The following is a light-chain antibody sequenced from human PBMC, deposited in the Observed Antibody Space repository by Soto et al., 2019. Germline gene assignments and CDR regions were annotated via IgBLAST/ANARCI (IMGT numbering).Light chain of an antibody. CDR2: EGS. CDR1: SSDVGTYNL. Sequence: HSALTQPASVSGSPGQSITVSCTGTSSDVGTYNLVSWYQQHPGKAPKLMIYEGSKRPSGVSNRFSGSKSGNTASLTISGLQAEDEADYYCCSYASSNTPYYVFGTGTKVTVL. J-gene: IGLJ1*01. V-gene: IGLV2-23*01. CDR3: CSYASSNTPYYV.